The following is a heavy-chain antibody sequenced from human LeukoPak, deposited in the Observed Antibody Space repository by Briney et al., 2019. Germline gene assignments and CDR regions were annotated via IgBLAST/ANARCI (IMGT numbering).Heavy chain of an antibody. CDR1: GYTFTSYY. V-gene: IGHV1-46*01. CDR3: ARVGATYSGDP. Sequence: ASVKVSCKASGYTFTSYYMHWVRQAPGQGLEWMGIINPSGFSTTYAQKFQGRVTMTRDTSTSTVYMELSSLRSDDTAVYYCARVGATYSGDPWGQGTLVTVSS. D-gene: IGHD1-26*01. CDR2: INPSGFST. J-gene: IGHJ5*02.